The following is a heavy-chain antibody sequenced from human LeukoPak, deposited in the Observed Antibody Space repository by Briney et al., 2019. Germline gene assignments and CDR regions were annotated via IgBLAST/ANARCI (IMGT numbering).Heavy chain of an antibody. J-gene: IGHJ4*02. V-gene: IGHV3-64*01. Sequence: GGSLRLSCAASGFTFSSYAMHWVRQAPGKGLEYVSAISSNGGSTYYANSVKGRFTISRDNSKNTLYLQMGSLRAEDMAVYYCARVLVDDSSGYYPGIDYWGQGTLVTVSS. CDR3: ARVLVDDSSGYYPGIDY. CDR2: ISSNGGST. CDR1: GFTFSSYA. D-gene: IGHD3-22*01.